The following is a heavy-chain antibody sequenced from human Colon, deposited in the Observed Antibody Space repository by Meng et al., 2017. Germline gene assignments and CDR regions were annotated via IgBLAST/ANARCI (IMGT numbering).Heavy chain of an antibody. CDR1: GFTVSYQY. J-gene: IGHJ1*01. CDR3: VGGFYFQY. Sequence: EVQLVETGGGLVQPGGSLRPSCAASGFTVSYQYMNWVRQAPGKGLEWVSVIDSAGATNYADSVKGRFTISRDSSNNTLYLQMDNLRVGDTAVYFCVGGFYFQYWGQGTLVTVSS. D-gene: IGHD3-3*01. V-gene: IGHV3-53*02. CDR2: IDSAGAT.